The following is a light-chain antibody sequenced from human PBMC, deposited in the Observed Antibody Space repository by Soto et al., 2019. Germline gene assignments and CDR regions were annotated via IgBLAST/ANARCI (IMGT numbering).Light chain of an antibody. J-gene: IGKJ4*01. CDR3: QQTNINPSP. CDR1: QSISTY. V-gene: IGKV1-39*01. Sequence: DIQMTQSPSSLSASVGDRVTITCRASQSISTYLKWYPQKPGKAPRLLIFGVSNLQSGVLSRYSGTGSGTDFTPTIRSLQHDDFATYFCQQTNINPSPFGGGTQVDVK. CDR2: GVS.